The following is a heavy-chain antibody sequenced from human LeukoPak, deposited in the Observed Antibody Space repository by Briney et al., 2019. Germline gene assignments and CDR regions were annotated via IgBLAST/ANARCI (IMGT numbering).Heavy chain of an antibody. CDR3: ARNYGGNLRGWFDP. CDR2: ISYDGSNK. Sequence: PGGSLRLSCAASGFTFSSYAMHWVRQAPGKGLEWVAVISYDGSNKYYADSVKGRFTISRDNSKNTLYLQMNSLRAEDTAVYYCARNYGGNLRGWFDPWGQGTLVTVSS. V-gene: IGHV3-30*04. J-gene: IGHJ5*02. D-gene: IGHD4-23*01. CDR1: GFTFSSYA.